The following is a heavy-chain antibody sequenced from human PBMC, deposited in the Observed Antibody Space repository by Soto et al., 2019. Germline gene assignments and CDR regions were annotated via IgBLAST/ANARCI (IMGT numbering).Heavy chain of an antibody. CDR2: IKSSGSPT. CDR1: GFTFSTNA. D-gene: IGHD3-10*01. CDR3: AKTPRGGASGDWYFDL. J-gene: IGHJ2*01. Sequence: EVQLLESGGGWVQPGGSLRLSCAASGFTFSTNAMTWVRLAPGRGMEWVLGIKSSGSPTDYPESVKGRFTISRDNLMNTLFLDMHGLRAEDTAIYYCAKTPRGGASGDWYFDLWGRGTLVTVSS. V-gene: IGHV3-23*05.